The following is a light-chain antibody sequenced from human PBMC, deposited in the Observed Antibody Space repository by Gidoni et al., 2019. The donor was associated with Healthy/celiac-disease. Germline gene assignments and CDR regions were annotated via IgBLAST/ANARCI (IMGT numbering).Light chain of an antibody. CDR2: GAS. CDR3: QQYGSSSGA. CDR1: QAVSNSY. V-gene: IGKV3-20*01. Sequence: ESVLTQSPGTLSLSPGERATLSCRASQAVSNSYLAWYVQQPGQAPRLLIYGASNRATGTPDRFSGRGSGTDFTLTISRLEPEDFATYYCQQYGSSSGAFGQXTKVEIK. J-gene: IGKJ1*01.